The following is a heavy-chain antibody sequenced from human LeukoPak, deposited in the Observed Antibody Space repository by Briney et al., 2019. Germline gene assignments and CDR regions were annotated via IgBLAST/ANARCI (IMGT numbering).Heavy chain of an antibody. CDR3: AKTGYLDMRANWGSLFYHVV. J-gene: IGHJ6*03. Sequence: SETLSLTCSVSGGSISSSNYYWGWIRQPPGKGLEWIGSIHQSGNTYYSPSLTSRVTMSVDTSKNQFSLKLSSVTAADTAGLYCAKTGYLDMRANWGSLFYHVVWGKRDTGTLS. V-gene: IGHV4-39*07. CDR2: IHQSGNT. D-gene: IGHD1-26*01. CDR1: GGSISSSNYY.